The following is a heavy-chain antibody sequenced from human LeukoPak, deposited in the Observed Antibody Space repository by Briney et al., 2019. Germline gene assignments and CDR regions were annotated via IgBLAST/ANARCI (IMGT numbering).Heavy chain of an antibody. CDR1: GGSISSSSYY. CDR3: AREEDY. J-gene: IGHJ4*02. V-gene: IGHV4-61*01. CDR2: IYYSGST. Sequence: PSETLSLTCTVSGGSISSSSYYWGWIRQPPGKGLEWIGYIYYSGSTNYNPSLKSRVTISVDTSKNQFSLKLSSVTAADTAVYYCAREEDYWGQGTLVTVSS.